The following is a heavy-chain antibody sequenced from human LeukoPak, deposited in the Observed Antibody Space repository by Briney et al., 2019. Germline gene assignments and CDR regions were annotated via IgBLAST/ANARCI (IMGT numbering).Heavy chain of an antibody. D-gene: IGHD6-13*01. CDR2: IYTSGST. Sequence: SKTLSLTCTVSGGSISSYYWSWIRQPAGKGLEWIGRIYTSGSTNYNPSLKSRVTMSVDTSKNQFSLKLSSVTAADTAVYYCARDRGIAAAGPDDAFDIWGQGTMVTVSS. CDR3: ARDRGIAAAGPDDAFDI. CDR1: GGSISSYY. V-gene: IGHV4-4*07. J-gene: IGHJ3*02.